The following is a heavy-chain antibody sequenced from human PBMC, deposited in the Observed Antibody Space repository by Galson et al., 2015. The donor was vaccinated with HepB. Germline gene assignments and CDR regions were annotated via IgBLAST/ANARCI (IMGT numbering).Heavy chain of an antibody. CDR2: INPNSGGT. CDR3: ARDGCTGGICFFSEDY. J-gene: IGHJ4*02. Sequence: SVKVSCKASGYTFTGYYMHWVRQAPGQGLEWMGRINPNSGGTNYAQKFQGRVTMTRDTSISTAYMELSRLRSDDTAVYYCARDGCTGGICFFSEDYWGQGTLVTVSS. CDR1: GYTFTGYY. D-gene: IGHD2-8*02. V-gene: IGHV1-2*06.